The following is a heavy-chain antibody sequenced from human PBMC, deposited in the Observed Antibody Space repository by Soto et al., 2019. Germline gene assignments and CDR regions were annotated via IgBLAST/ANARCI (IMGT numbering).Heavy chain of an antibody. J-gene: IGHJ5*02. V-gene: IGHV4-31*03. CDR2: IYYIGTT. CDR1: GVSISNGNYY. Sequence: SETLSLTCTVSGVSISNGNYYWSWMRQLPGKGLEWIGNIYYIGTTSYNPSLKSRVTMSIDTSKNQFSLKLRSVVAADTAMYYCAKNETNLPWLAPLGQGTLVNVSS. CDR3: AKNETNLPWLAP.